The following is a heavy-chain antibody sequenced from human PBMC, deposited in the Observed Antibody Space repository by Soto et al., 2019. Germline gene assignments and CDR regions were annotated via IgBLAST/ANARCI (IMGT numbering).Heavy chain of an antibody. CDR1: GFTFSSYA. V-gene: IGHV3-23*01. Sequence: GGSLRLSCAASGFTFSSYAMSWVRQAPGQGLEWVSAISGSGGSTYYADSVKGRFTISRDSSKNTLYLQMNSLRAEDTAVYYCAKGGGGAIGYCSSTSCYENYYYYMDVWGKGTTVTSP. CDR2: ISGSGGST. J-gene: IGHJ6*03. CDR3: AKGGGGAIGYCSSTSCYENYYYYMDV. D-gene: IGHD2-2*01.